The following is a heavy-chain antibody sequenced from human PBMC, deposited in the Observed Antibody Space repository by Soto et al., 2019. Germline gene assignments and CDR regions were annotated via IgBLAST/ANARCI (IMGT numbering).Heavy chain of an antibody. J-gene: IGHJ6*02. CDR1: GGSISSYY. CDR2: IYYSGST. Sequence: SETLSLTCTVSGGSISSYYLSWIRQPPGKGLEWIGYIYYSGSTNYNPSLKSRVTISVDTSKNQFSLKLSSVTAADTAVYYCARSSIARYYYYGMDVWGQGTTVTVSS. V-gene: IGHV4-59*01. D-gene: IGHD6-6*01. CDR3: ARSSIARYYYYGMDV.